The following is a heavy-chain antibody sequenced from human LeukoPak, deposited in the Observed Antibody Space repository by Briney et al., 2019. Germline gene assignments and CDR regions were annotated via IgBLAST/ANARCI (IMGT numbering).Heavy chain of an antibody. V-gene: IGHV1-8*01. Sequence: ASVKVSCKASGYTFTSYDINWVRQATGQGLEWMGWMNPNSGSTGYAQKFQGRVTMTRNTSISTAYMELSSLRSEDTAVYYCAKVVPAAHDAFDIWGQGTMVTVSS. D-gene: IGHD2-2*01. CDR2: MNPNSGST. CDR1: GYTFTSYD. J-gene: IGHJ3*02. CDR3: AKVVPAAHDAFDI.